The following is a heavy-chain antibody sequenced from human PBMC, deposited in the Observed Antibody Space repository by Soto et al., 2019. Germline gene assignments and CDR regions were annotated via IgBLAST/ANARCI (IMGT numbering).Heavy chain of an antibody. CDR1: GGSISNPGHH. D-gene: IGHD3-16*02. CDR3: PGDYRTPHGGKEV. J-gene: IGHJ6*04. Sequence: PSETRCLTCTVSGGSISNPGHHWTWIRQSPGKGLEWSWAIYYSASTYYNPSLLSRSSISVHTSQSQCSLRLHSVTTATTAVYFCPGDYRTPHGGKEVWRKGPTVTVSS. V-gene: IGHV4-30-4*01. CDR2: IYYSAST.